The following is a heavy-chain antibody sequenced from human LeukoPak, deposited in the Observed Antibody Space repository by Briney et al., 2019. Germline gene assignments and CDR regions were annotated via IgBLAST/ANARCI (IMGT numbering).Heavy chain of an antibody. CDR1: GFPFNNYW. J-gene: IGHJ4*02. V-gene: IGHV3-7*01. CDR3: AGSSGWLFDY. CDR2: IKEDGSQI. Sequence: PGGSRRFSCAGPGFPFNNYWMNWVRKAPGKGRGRVANIKEDGSQIYYVDSVKGRFTISRDNAKNSVYLQMNSLRAEDTAVYYCAGSSGWLFDYWGQGTLVAVSS. D-gene: IGHD6-19*01.